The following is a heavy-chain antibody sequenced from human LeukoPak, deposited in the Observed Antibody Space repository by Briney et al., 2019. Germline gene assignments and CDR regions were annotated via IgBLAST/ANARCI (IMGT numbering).Heavy chain of an antibody. Sequence: GGSLRLSCAASGFTFSTFAMSWVRQAPGRGLEWVSSITGAGDTTFYPESVKGRFTISRDNSKNTLYLQMNSLRVEDTALYFCVRDRNYYEALQRSYWGQGTLVTVSS. D-gene: IGHD3-3*01. J-gene: IGHJ4*02. CDR2: ITGAGDTT. CDR3: VRDRNYYEALQRSY. V-gene: IGHV3-23*01. CDR1: GFTFSTFA.